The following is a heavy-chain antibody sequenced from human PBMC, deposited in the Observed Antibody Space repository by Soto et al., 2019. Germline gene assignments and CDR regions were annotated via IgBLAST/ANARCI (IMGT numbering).Heavy chain of an antibody. CDR1: GYTFTDYF. Sequence: ASVKVSCMASGYTFTDYFVHGVRLAPGEGLEWMGWVNPDTGVATFPQKFQGRVTVTRDASINTDYMELTHLTSEDTGIYYCARDPIRGGVPYFFDFWGRGTRVTVSS. CDR3: ARDPIRGGVPYFFDF. CDR2: VNPDTGVA. V-gene: IGHV1-2*02. D-gene: IGHD3-16*01. J-gene: IGHJ4*02.